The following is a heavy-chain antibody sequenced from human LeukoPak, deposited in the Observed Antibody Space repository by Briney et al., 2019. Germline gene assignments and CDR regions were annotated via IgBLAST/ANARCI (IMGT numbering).Heavy chain of an antibody. CDR3: AREFPPHCSSTSCYPDH. CDR2: ISSSTRRI. Sequence: GRSLRLSCAASGFNFSSYSLNWVRQAPGKGLEWVSYISSSTRRIYYADSVKGRFTISRDSAKNSLYLQMDSLRDEDTAMYYCAREFPPHCSSTSCYPDHWGQGTLVTVAS. CDR1: GFNFSSYS. V-gene: IGHV3-48*02. J-gene: IGHJ5*02. D-gene: IGHD2-2*01.